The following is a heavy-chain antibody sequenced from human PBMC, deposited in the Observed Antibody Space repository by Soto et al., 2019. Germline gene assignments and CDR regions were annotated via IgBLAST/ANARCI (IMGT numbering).Heavy chain of an antibody. CDR1: GASASSGTYY. CDR2: IYYTGST. J-gene: IGHJ5*02. Sequence: SETLFLPCTVFGASASSGTYYWGWIPQGPGKGLEWVGHIYYTGSTNYNPSLNNRVTISVDTSKNHFSLQLTSVTAADTAVYYCARGAGFSYASTWFDIWGQGTLVTVSS. V-gene: IGHV4-61*03. CDR3: ARGAGFSYASTWFDI. D-gene: IGHD5-18*01.